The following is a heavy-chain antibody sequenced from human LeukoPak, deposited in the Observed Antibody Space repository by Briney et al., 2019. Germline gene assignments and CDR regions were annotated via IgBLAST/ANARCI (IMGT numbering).Heavy chain of an antibody. Sequence: SVKVSCKASGGTFISYAISWVRQAPGQGLEWMGRIIPILGIANYAQKFQGRVTITADKSTSTAYMELSSLRSEDTAVYYCARDLAYCSSTSCFPEHYWGQGTLVTVSS. CDR2: IIPILGIA. CDR3: ARDLAYCSSTSCFPEHY. D-gene: IGHD2-2*01. V-gene: IGHV1-69*04. J-gene: IGHJ4*02. CDR1: GGTFISYA.